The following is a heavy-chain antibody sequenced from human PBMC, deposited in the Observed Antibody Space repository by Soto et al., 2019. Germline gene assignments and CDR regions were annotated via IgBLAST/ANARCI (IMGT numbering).Heavy chain of an antibody. V-gene: IGHV1-18*01. CDR2: ISPYNGNT. CDR3: ARSGGYLYDFDY. D-gene: IGHD5-12*01. J-gene: IGHJ4*02. CDR1: GGTFSSYA. Sequence: GASVKVSCKASGGTFSSYAISWVRQAPGQGLEWMGGISPYNGNTNYAQKLQGRVTMTTDTSTSTAYMELRSLRSDDTAVYYCARSGGYLYDFDYWGQGTLVTVSS.